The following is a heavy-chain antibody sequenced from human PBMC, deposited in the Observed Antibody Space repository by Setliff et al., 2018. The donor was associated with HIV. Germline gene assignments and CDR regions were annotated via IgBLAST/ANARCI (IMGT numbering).Heavy chain of an antibody. J-gene: IGHJ5*02. V-gene: IGHV4-4*08. CDR3: ARARNISWLGSSTRNNWFDP. D-gene: IGHD3-22*01. CDR1: GGSMSTYY. Sequence: SETLSLTCTVSGGSMSTYYWSWIRQPPGKGLEWIGYIYTSGSTNYNPSLKSRVTISVDTSKNQFSLKLSSVTAADTAVYYCARARNISWLGSSTRNNWFDPWGQGTLVTVSS. CDR2: IYTSGST.